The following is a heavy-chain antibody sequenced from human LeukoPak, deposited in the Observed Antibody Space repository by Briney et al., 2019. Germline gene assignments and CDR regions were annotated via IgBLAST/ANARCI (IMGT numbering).Heavy chain of an antibody. CDR2: ISAYNGNT. CDR1: GYTFTSYG. J-gene: IGHJ4*02. Sequence: ASVTVSCKASGYTFTSYGISWVRQAPGQGLEWMGWISAYNGNTNYAQKLQGRVTMTEDTSTDTAYMELSSLRSEDTAVYYCATASGSYTAGVDYWGQGTLVTVSS. CDR3: ATASGSYTAGVDY. V-gene: IGHV1-18*01. D-gene: IGHD3-22*01.